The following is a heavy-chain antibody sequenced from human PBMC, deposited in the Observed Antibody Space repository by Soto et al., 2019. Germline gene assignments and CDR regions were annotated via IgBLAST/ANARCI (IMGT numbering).Heavy chain of an antibody. D-gene: IGHD3-9*01. CDR1: GFTPTTTP. CDR2: ISGTASRT. J-gene: IGHJ4*02. CDR3: GSSFRYFYT. V-gene: IGHV3-23*01. Sequence: PGGSLRLSCAGSGFTPTTTPLSWVRQPPGKGLEWVTTISGTASRTYYVDSVKGRFFISRDNSKNTVTLQMNNLTLDDTAVYYWGSSFRYFYTRGQGTRVTVFS.